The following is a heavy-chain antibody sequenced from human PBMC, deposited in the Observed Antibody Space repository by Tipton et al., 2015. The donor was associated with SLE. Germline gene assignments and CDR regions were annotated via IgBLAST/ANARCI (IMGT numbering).Heavy chain of an antibody. D-gene: IGHD2-2*01. Sequence: QSRAEVKNSGASVQVSCKASGYTFTTYGISGVRQAPGRGLEWMGWISAYNGNTNYAQKLQGRVTMTTDTSTSTAYMELRSLRSDDTAVYYCVRDSTWFDPWGQGPLVTASS. V-gene: IGHV1-18*04. CDR2: ISAYNGNT. CDR3: VRDSTWFDP. J-gene: IGHJ5*02. CDR1: GYTFTTYG.